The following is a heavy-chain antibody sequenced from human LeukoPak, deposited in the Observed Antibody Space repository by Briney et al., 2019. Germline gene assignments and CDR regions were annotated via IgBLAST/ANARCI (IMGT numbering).Heavy chain of an antibody. J-gene: IGHJ5*02. CDR1: GFTFSSYG. V-gene: IGHV3-30*18. CDR3: AKATLDYYDSSGYHL. D-gene: IGHD3-22*01. CDR2: ISYDGSNK. Sequence: GRSLRLSCAASGFTFSSYGMHWVRQAPGKGLEWVAVISYDGSNKYYADSVKGRFTISRDNSKNTLYLQMNSLRAEDTAVHYCAKATLDYYDSSGYHLWGQGTLVTVSS.